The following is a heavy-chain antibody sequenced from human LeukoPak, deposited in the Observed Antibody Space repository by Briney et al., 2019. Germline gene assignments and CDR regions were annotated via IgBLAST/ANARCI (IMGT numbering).Heavy chain of an antibody. D-gene: IGHD3-16*02. CDR3: ARSLSYYFDY. Sequence: PSETLSLTCTVSGGSISSSSYYWGWIRQPPGEGLEWIGSIYYSGSTYYNPSLKSRVTISVDTSKNQFSLKLSSVTAADTAVYYCARSLSYYFDYWGQGTLVTVSS. V-gene: IGHV4-39*01. CDR2: IYYSGST. J-gene: IGHJ4*02. CDR1: GGSISSSSYY.